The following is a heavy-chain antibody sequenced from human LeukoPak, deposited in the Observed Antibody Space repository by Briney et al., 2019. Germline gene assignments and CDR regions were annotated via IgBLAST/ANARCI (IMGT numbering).Heavy chain of an antibody. CDR1: GFTFNSYW. CDR3: GRAMDV. Sequence: PGGSLRLSCAASGFTFNSYWMNWDRQAPGKGLEWVANIKHDGSEKYYVDSVKGRFTISRDNAKNSVYLQMNSLRAEDSAVYYCGRAMDVWGQGTTVTVSS. V-gene: IGHV3-7*01. J-gene: IGHJ6*02. CDR2: IKHDGSEK.